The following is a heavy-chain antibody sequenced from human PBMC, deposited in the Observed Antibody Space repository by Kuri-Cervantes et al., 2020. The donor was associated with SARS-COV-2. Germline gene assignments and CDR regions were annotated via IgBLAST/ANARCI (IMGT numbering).Heavy chain of an antibody. Sequence: ASVKVFCKASGYTFTGYYMHWVRQAPGQGLEWMGWINPNSGGTNYAQKFQGRVTMTRDTSISTAYMELSRLRSDNTAVYYCARDRGYDILTGYYSFDYWGQGTLVTVSS. V-gene: IGHV1-2*02. CDR1: GYTFTGYY. D-gene: IGHD3-9*01. CDR3: ARDRGYDILTGYYSFDY. CDR2: INPNSGGT. J-gene: IGHJ4*02.